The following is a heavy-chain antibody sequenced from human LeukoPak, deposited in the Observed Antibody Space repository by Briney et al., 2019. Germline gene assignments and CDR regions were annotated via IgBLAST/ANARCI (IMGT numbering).Heavy chain of an antibody. CDR2: VTGSGGST. Sequence: GGSLRHSCAASGFTFSSYALSWVRQAPGKGLEWVSGVTGSGGSTYYADSVKGRFTISRDNSKNALYLQMNSLRAEDTAVYYCAKPGGLVGPKGGAFDIWGQGTMVTVSS. J-gene: IGHJ3*02. CDR3: AKPGGLVGPKGGAFDI. CDR1: GFTFSSYA. D-gene: IGHD1-26*01. V-gene: IGHV3-23*01.